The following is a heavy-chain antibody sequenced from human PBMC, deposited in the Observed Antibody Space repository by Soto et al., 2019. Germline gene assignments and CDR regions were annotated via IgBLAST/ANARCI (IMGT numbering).Heavy chain of an antibody. V-gene: IGHV3-23*01. J-gene: IGHJ4*02. CDR3: AKEMIASTLADFFDY. CDR1: GFTFSNYG. D-gene: IGHD2-21*01. Sequence: EVQLLESGGGLIQPGGSLRLSCEASGFTFSNYGMTWVRLAPGKGLEWVSTISGSGGRTFYADPVKGRFTISRDNCKNTLYLQMKSLRAEDTAVYYCAKEMIASTLADFFDYWGQGTLVTVSS. CDR2: ISGSGGRT.